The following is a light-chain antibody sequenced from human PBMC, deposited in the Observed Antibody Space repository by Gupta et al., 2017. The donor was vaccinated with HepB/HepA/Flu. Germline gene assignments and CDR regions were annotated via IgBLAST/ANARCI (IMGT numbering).Light chain of an antibody. CDR2: RNN. V-gene: IGLV10-54*04. CDR3: SAWDSSLSAHV. CDR1: SNNVGNEG. J-gene: IGLJ1*01. Sequence: QAGLAQPPSVSKGLGQTAPLTCTGNSNNVGNEGTVWLLQRQGLRPKLLSYRNNNPPSGISERFPASRSGNTASLTISRLQPEDEGDYYCSAWDSSLSAHVFGSGTTVTVL.